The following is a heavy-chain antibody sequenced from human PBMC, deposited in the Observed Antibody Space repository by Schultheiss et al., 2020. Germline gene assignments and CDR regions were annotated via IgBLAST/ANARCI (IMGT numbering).Heavy chain of an antibody. D-gene: IGHD1-26*01. Sequence: SETLSLTCTVSGGSISSYYWGWIRQPPGKGLEWIGYIYYSGSTYYNPSLKSRVTISVDTSKNQFSLKLSSVTAADTAVYYCARAGSNSGTYSGCDSWGQGTLVTVSS. J-gene: IGHJ4*02. CDR1: GGSISSYY. V-gene: IGHV4-59*01. CDR3: ARAGSNSGTYSGCDS. CDR2: IYYSGST.